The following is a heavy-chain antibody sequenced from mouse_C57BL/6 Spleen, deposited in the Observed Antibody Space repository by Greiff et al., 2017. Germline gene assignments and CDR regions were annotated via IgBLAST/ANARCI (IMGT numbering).Heavy chain of an antibody. CDR3: ARDVWFAY. CDR1: GFTFSDYG. CDR2: ISSGSSTL. Sequence: EVHLVESGGGLVKPGGSLKLSCAASGFTFSDYGMHWVRQAPEKGLEWVAYISSGSSTLYYADTVKGRFTISRDNAKNTLFLQMTSLMSEDTAMYICARDVWFAYWGQGTLVTVSA. J-gene: IGHJ3*01. V-gene: IGHV5-17*01.